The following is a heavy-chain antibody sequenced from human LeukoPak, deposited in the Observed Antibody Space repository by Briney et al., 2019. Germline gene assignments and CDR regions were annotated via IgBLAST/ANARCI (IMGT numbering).Heavy chain of an antibody. V-gene: IGHV3-30*18. CDR1: GFTFSSYG. J-gene: IGHJ4*02. D-gene: IGHD4-17*01. Sequence: GGSLRLSCAASGFTFSSYGMHWVRQAPGKGLEWVAVISYDGSNKYYADSVKGRFTISRDNSKNTLYLQMNSLRAEDTAVYYCAKDQLTTSYLDYWGQGTLVTVSS. CDR2: ISYDGSNK. CDR3: AKDQLTTSYLDY.